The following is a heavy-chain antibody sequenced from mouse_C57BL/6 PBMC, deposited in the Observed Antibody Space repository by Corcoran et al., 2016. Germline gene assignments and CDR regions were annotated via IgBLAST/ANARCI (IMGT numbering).Heavy chain of an antibody. CDR2: INPNNGGT. D-gene: IGHD1-1*01. J-gene: IGHJ3*01. CDR3: ARGNYGSSYIAY. Sequence: EVQLQQSGPELVKPVASVKIPCKASGYTFTDYNMDWVKQSHGKSLEWIGDINPNNGGTIYNQKCKGKATLTVDKSSSTAYMELRSLTSEDTAVYYCARGNYGSSYIAYWGQGTLVTVSA. CDR1: GYTFTDYN. V-gene: IGHV1-18*01.